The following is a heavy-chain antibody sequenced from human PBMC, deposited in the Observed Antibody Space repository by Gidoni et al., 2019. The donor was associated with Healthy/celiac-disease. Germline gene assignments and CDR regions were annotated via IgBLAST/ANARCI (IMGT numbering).Heavy chain of an antibody. V-gene: IGHV4-34*01. D-gene: IGHD3-3*01. CDR1: GGSFSGYY. CDR3: ARAPGDYDFWSGPPIPTV. Sequence: QVQLQQWGAGLLKPSETLSLTCAVYGGSFSGYYWSWIRQPPGKGLEWIGEINHSGSTNYNPSLKSRVTISVDTSKNQFSLKLSSVTAADTAVYYCARAPGDYDFWSGPPIPTVWGQGTLVTVSS. J-gene: IGHJ4*02. CDR2: INHSGST.